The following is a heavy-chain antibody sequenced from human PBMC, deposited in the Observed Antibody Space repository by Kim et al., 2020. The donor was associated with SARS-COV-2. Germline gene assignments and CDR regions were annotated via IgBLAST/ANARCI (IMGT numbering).Heavy chain of an antibody. D-gene: IGHD2-2*02. CDR2: INHSGST. CDR3: ARVVVPAAIDPTSTYYYY. V-gene: IGHV4-34*01. J-gene: IGHJ6*01. Sequence: SETLSLTCAVYGGSFSGYYWSWIRQPPGKGLEWIGEINHSGSTNYNPSLKSRVTISVDTSKNQFSLKLSSVTAADTAVYYCARVVVPAAIDPTSTYYYY. CDR1: GGSFSGYY.